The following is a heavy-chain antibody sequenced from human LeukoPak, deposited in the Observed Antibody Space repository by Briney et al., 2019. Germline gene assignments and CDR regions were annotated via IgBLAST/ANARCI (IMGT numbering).Heavy chain of an antibody. CDR1: GFTFSNYG. CDR3: AKTTGGNAYDYIHY. CDR2: TSGSGSSP. J-gene: IGHJ4*02. V-gene: IGHV3-23*01. Sequence: GGCLRLSCAASGFTFSNYGMNWVRRAPGKGLEWVSSTSGSGSSPNYSDSVKGRFTISRDNSKNTLYLQMNSLRAEDTAVYYCAKTTGGNAYDYIHYWGQGTLVTVSS. D-gene: IGHD5-12*01.